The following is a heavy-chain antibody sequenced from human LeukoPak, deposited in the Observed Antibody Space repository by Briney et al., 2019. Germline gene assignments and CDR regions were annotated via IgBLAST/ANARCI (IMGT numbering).Heavy chain of an antibody. CDR3: ARTTTVRGTYYMDV. Sequence: MTSETLSLTCTVSDGSISSYYWSWIRQPPGKGLEWIGYIYYSGSTNYNPSLKSRVTISVDTSKNRFSLKLRSVTAADTAVYYCARTTTVRGTYYMDVWGKGTTVTVSS. V-gene: IGHV4-59*01. J-gene: IGHJ6*03. D-gene: IGHD3-10*01. CDR1: DGSISSYY. CDR2: IYYSGST.